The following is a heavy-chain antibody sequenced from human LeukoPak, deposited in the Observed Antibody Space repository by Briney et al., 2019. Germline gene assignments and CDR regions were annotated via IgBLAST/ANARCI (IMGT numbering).Heavy chain of an antibody. CDR2: LYHSGTT. CDR1: DFSITAGYY. J-gene: IGHJ4*02. D-gene: IGHD4-23*01. CDR3: VRESGNGGHPLFDH. V-gene: IGHV4-38-2*02. Sequence: SETLSLTCKVSDFSITAGYYWGCIRQSPGKGLEWIASLYHSGTTYYNPSLKSRVTMSVGTSQNQFSLNLRSVTPAGSAIYYCVRESGNGGHPLFDHWGQGTLVTVSS.